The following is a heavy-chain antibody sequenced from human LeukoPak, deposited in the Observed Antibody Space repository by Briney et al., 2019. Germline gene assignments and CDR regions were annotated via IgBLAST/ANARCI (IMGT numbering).Heavy chain of an antibody. Sequence: GRSLRLSCAASGFTFDDYAMHWVRQAPGKGLEWVSSISSSSSYIYYADSVKGRFTISRDNAKNSLYLQMNSLRAEDTAVYYCARDPGKQWLVPPDAFDIWGQGTMVTVSS. D-gene: IGHD6-19*01. CDR2: ISSSSSYI. CDR3: ARDPGKQWLVPPDAFDI. V-gene: IGHV3-21*01. J-gene: IGHJ3*02. CDR1: GFTFDDYA.